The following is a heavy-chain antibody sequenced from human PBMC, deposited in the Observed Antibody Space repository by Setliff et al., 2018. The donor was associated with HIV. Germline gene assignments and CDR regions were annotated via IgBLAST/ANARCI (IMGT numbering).Heavy chain of an antibody. J-gene: IGHJ4*02. D-gene: IGHD3-9*01. CDR2: IYTSGST. CDR3: ARVGRGYYDILTGTSV. V-gene: IGHV4-61*09. CDR1: GGSISSGSYY. Sequence: SETLSLTCTVSGGSISSGSYYWSWIRQPAGKGLEWIGHIYTSGSTNYNPSLKSRVTISVDTSKNQFSLKLNSVTAADTAVYYCARVGRGYYDILTGTSVWGQGTLVTVSS.